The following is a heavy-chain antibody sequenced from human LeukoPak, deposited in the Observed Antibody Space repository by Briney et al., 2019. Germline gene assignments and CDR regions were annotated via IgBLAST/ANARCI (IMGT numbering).Heavy chain of an antibody. CDR3: ARDECDFDC. CDR2: ISDSGGST. CDR1: GFTFSSYA. V-gene: IGHV3-23*01. J-gene: IGHJ4*02. Sequence: GWSLRLSCAASGFTFSSYALSWVRQAPGKGLEWVSAISDSGGSTYYADSVKGRFTIARDNSNNPQYLQMNTLRAEDTAVDYCARDECDFDCWGQGTLVTVSS.